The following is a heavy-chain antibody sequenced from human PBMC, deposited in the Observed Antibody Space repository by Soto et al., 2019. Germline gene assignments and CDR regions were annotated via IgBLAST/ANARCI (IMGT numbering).Heavy chain of an antibody. CDR2: INTGNGNT. D-gene: IGHD2-15*01. Sequence: ASVKVSCKASGYTFTSYTMHWVRQAPGQRLEWMGWINTGNGNTKYSQKLQGRVTITRDTSASIAYMELSSLRSEDTAVYYCARFIGGAYGMDVWGQGTTVTV. CDR3: ARFIGGAYGMDV. CDR1: GYTFTSYT. J-gene: IGHJ6*02. V-gene: IGHV1-3*04.